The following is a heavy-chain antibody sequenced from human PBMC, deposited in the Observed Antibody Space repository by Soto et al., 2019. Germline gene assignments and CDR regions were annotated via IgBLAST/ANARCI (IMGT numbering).Heavy chain of an antibody. D-gene: IGHD3-22*01. CDR2: ISAYNGNT. V-gene: IGHV1-18*04. CDR3: ARDRRAHYYDSSGSYDY. J-gene: IGHJ4*02. Sequence: ASVKVSCKASGYTFTSYGISWVRQAPGQGLEWMGWISAYNGNTNYAQELQGRVTMTTDTSTSTAYVELRSLRSDDTAVYYCARDRRAHYYDSSGSYDYWGQGXLVTVYS. CDR1: GYTFTSYG.